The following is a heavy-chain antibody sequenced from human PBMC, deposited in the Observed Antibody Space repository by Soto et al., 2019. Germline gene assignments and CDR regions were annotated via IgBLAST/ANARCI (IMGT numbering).Heavy chain of an antibody. D-gene: IGHD3-10*01. Sequence: SETLSLTCTVSGGSISSGGYYWSWIRQHPGKGLEWIGYIYYSGSTYYNPSLKSRVTISVDTSKNQFSLKLSSVTAADTAVYYCARHNHPLVWFGTPSGGYNWFDPWGQGTLVTVSS. CDR3: ARHNHPLVWFGTPSGGYNWFDP. CDR1: GGSISSGGYY. V-gene: IGHV4-39*01. CDR2: IYYSGST. J-gene: IGHJ5*02.